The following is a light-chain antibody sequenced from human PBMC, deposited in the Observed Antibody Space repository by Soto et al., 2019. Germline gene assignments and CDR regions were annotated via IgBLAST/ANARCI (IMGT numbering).Light chain of an antibody. Sequence: QSVLTQPPSVSAAPGQKVTISCSGSSSNIGHNYVSWYQQLPGTAPKLLIYENNKRPSGIPDRFSGSKSGTSATLGITGLQTGDEADYYCGTWDSSLSAGVVFGGGTKLTVL. V-gene: IGLV1-51*02. CDR1: SSNIGHNY. CDR2: ENN. CDR3: GTWDSSLSAGVV. J-gene: IGLJ2*01.